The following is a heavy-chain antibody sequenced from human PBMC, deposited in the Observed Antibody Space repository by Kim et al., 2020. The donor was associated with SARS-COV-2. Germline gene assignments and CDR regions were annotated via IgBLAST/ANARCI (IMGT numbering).Heavy chain of an antibody. CDR1: GFTFSGSA. CDR3: TRPYSSSWYWVDY. CDR2: IRSKANSYAT. V-gene: IGHV3-73*01. D-gene: IGHD6-13*01. Sequence: GGSLRLSCAASGFTFSGSAMHWVRQASGKGLEWVGRIRSKANSYATAYAASVKGRFTISRDDSKNTAYLQMNSLKTEDTAVYYCTRPYSSSWYWVDYWGQGTLVTVSS. J-gene: IGHJ4*02.